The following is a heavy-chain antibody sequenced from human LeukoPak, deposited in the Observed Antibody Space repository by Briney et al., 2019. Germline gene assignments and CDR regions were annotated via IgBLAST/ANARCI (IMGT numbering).Heavy chain of an antibody. V-gene: IGHV4-38-2*02. CDR2: TYHSGST. CDR3: ARDPFYYGSGSYQNYYFDY. CDR1: GYSISSGYY. Sequence: SETLSLTCAVSGYSISSGYYWGWIRQPPGKGLEWIGSTYHSGSTYYNPSLKSRVTISVDTSKNQFSPKLSSVTAADTAVYYCARDPFYYGSGSYQNYYFDYWGQGTLVTVSS. D-gene: IGHD3-10*01. J-gene: IGHJ4*02.